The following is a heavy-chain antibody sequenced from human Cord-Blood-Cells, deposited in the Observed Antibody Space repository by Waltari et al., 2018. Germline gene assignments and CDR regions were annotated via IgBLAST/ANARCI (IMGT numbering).Heavy chain of an antibody. Sequence: QVQLQQWGAGLLKPSEPLSLTCAVYGGSFSGYYWSWIRQPPGTGLEWIGEINHSGSTNYNPSLKSRVTISVDTSKNQFSLKLSSVTAADTAVYYCAREGLGYCSSTSCYALDYWGQGTLVTVSS. CDR2: INHSGST. CDR3: AREGLGYCSSTSCYALDY. CDR1: GGSFSGYY. J-gene: IGHJ4*02. V-gene: IGHV4-34*01. D-gene: IGHD2-2*01.